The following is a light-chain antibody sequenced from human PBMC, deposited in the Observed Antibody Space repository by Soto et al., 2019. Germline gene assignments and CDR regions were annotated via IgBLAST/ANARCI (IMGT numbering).Light chain of an antibody. J-gene: IGKJ5*01. CDR2: AAF. CDR1: QSISTY. V-gene: IGKV1-39*01. CDR3: QQSYTTPPIT. Sequence: DIQMTQSPSSLSASVGDRVTITCRASQSISTYLNWYQQRPGKAPRLLVYAAFNLHSGVPSRFSGSGSGTDFTLTISSLQPEDFAIYYCQQSYTTPPITFGQGTRLEIK.